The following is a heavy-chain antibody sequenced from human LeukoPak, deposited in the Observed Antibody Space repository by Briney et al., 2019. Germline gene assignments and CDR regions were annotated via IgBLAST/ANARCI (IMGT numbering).Heavy chain of an antibody. CDR2: ISGSGGST. J-gene: IGHJ5*02. Sequence: AGGSLRLSCAASGFTFSSYGMSWVRQAPGKGLEWVSAISGSGGSTYYADSVKGRFTISRDNSKNTLYLQMNSLRAEDTAVYYCAKGRGGYFDTLPNLFDPWGQGTLVTVSS. CDR3: AKGRGGYFDTLPNLFDP. CDR1: GFTFSSYG. V-gene: IGHV3-23*01. D-gene: IGHD3-9*01.